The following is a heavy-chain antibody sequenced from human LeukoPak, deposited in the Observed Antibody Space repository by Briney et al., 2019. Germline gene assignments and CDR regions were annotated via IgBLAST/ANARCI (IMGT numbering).Heavy chain of an antibody. Sequence: GGSLRLSCAASGFTFSSYGMHWVRQAPGKGLEWVAVISYDGSNKYYADSVKGRFTISRDNSKNTLYLQMNSLRAEDTAVYYCAKDLYYDFWSGLDYWGQGTLDTVSS. CDR3: AKDLYYDFWSGLDY. V-gene: IGHV3-30*18. CDR2: ISYDGSNK. D-gene: IGHD3-3*01. CDR1: GFTFSSYG. J-gene: IGHJ4*02.